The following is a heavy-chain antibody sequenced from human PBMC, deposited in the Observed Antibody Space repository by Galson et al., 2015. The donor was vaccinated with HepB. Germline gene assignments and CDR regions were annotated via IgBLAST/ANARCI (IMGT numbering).Heavy chain of an antibody. D-gene: IGHD5-18*01. J-gene: IGHJ4*02. CDR1: DGPISTYY. CDR3: ARAGPAYSFDL. CDR2: LYYSGST. V-gene: IGHV4-59*01. Sequence: SETLSLTCTVSDGPISTYYWSWIRQPPGKGLEWIGYLYYSGSTSYNPSLKSRVTISVDTSKNQFSLKLSSVTAADTAVYYCARAGPAYSFDLWGRGTLVTVSS.